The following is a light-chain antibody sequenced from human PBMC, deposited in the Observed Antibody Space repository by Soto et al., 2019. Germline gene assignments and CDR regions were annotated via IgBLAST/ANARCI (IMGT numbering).Light chain of an antibody. Sequence: QSALTQPASVSGSPGQSITISCAGTRSDIGASNSVSWYQHLPGRPPTLIIYEATNRPSGVSERFSGSKSATSATLDITGLQTGDEADYYCGSWDRSLRGWVFGGGTQLTVL. CDR3: GSWDRSLRGWV. J-gene: IGLJ3*02. CDR2: EAT. CDR1: RSDIGASNS. V-gene: IGLV2-14*01.